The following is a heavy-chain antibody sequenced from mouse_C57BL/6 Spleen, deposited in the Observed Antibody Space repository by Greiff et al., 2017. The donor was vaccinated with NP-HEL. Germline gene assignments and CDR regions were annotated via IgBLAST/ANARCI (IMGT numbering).Heavy chain of an antibody. J-gene: IGHJ2*01. V-gene: IGHV1-66*01. Sequence: VKLVESGPELVKPGASVKISCKASGYSFTSYYIHWVKQRPGQGLEWIGWIYPGSGNTKYNEKFKGKATLTADTSSSTAYMQLSSLTSEDSAVYYCLNLGDFDYWGQGTTLTVSS. CDR3: LNLGDFDY. D-gene: IGHD4-1*01. CDR2: IYPGSGNT. CDR1: GYSFTSYY.